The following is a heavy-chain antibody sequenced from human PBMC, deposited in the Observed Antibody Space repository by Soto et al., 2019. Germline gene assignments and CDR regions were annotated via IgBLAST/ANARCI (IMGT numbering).Heavy chain of an antibody. V-gene: IGHV1-8*01. J-gene: IGHJ5*02. Sequence: ASVKVSCKVSGYSFTNNDVTWVRQATGQGLEWMGWMNPGSGDTGYAQKFQGRVTMTRDISIATAYMELSSLRSDDTAIYYCARMATFGSLNWFDPWGQGTLVTVSS. CDR2: MNPGSGDT. D-gene: IGHD3-16*01. CDR1: GYSFTNND. CDR3: ARMATFGSLNWFDP.